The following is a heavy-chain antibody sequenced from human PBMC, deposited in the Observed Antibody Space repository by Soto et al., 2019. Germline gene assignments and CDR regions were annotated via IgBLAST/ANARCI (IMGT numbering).Heavy chain of an antibody. D-gene: IGHD6-19*01. CDR2: INHSGST. CDR1: GGSFSGYY. Sequence: QVQLQQWGAGLLKPSETLSLTCAVYGGSFSGYYWSWIRQPPGKGLEWIGEINHSGSTNYNPSLKSRVTISVDTSKNQFSRKLSSVTAADTAVYYCARVSGWHLAFDIWGQGTMVTVSS. CDR3: ARVSGWHLAFDI. J-gene: IGHJ3*02. V-gene: IGHV4-34*01.